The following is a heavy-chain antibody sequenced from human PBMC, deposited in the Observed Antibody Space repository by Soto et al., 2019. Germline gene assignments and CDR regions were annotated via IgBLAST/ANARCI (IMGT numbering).Heavy chain of an antibody. CDR3: ARVIRKWLFGSCWFDP. J-gene: IGHJ5*02. CDR2: INHSGST. V-gene: IGHV4-34*01. Sequence: PSETLSLPCAVYGGSFSGYYWSWIRQPPGKGLEWIGEINHSGSTNYNPSLKSRVTISVDTSKNQFSLKLSSVTAADTAVYYCARVIRKWLFGSCWFDPWGQGTLVTVSS. CDR1: GGSFSGYY. D-gene: IGHD3-22*01.